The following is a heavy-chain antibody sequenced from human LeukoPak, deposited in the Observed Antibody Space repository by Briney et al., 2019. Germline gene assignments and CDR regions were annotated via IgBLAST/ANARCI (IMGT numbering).Heavy chain of an antibody. Sequence: GGSLRLSCAASGFNLNNYAMNWVRQAPGKGLEWVAAVTGPGDTTYYADSVKGRFIISRDSFKDILYLQMNRLGAEDTALYCCAKGAAIDHWGQGSLVTVSS. V-gene: IGHV3-23*01. D-gene: IGHD2-21*01. J-gene: IGHJ4*02. CDR1: GFNLNNYA. CDR2: VTGPGDTT. CDR3: AKGAAIDH.